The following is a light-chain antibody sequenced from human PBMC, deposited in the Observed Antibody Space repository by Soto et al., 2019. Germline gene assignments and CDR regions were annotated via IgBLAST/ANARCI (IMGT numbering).Light chain of an antibody. V-gene: IGKV3-20*01. J-gene: IGKJ1*01. Sequence: ENRLTQSPGTLSLSPGERATLSCRASQSIGTNYVAWFQQKPGQAPTLLIYAASRRATGIQDRFSGSGSGTEFTLTISRLEPEDFAVYFCQQYSSTPRTFGQGTKVEFK. CDR3: QQYSSTPRT. CDR2: AAS. CDR1: QSIGTNY.